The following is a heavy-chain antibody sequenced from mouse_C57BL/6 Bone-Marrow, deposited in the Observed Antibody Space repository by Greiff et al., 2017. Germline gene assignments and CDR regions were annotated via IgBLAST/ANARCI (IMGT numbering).Heavy chain of an antibody. V-gene: IGHV1-64*01. D-gene: IGHD1-1*01. J-gene: IGHJ4*01. CDR3: AIVHYYGSSYVYAMDY. CDR2: IHPNSGST. CDR1: GYTFTSYW. Sequence: QVQLQQSGAELVKPGASVKLSCKASGYTFTSYWMHWVKQRPGQGLEWIGMIHPNSGSTNYNEKFKSKATLTVDKSSSTAYMQLSSLTSEDSAVYYCAIVHYYGSSYVYAMDYWGQGTSVTVSS.